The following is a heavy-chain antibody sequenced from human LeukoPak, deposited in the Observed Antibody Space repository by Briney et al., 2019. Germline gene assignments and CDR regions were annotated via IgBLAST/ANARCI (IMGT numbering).Heavy chain of an antibody. J-gene: IGHJ4*02. CDR3: ARAVRVAGTYNFDY. CDR2: IYTSGST. CDR1: GGSISSDY. V-gene: IGHV4-4*07. Sequence: PSETLSLTCTISGGSISSDYWSWVRQPAGKGLECIGRIYTSGSTNYNPSLKSRITMSVDTSTKQFSLKLSSVTAADTAVYYCARAVRVAGTYNFDYWGPGTLVTVSS. D-gene: IGHD6-19*01.